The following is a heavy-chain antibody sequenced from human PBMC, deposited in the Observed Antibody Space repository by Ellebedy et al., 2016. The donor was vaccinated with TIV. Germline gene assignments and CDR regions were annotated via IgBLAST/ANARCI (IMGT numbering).Heavy chain of an antibody. J-gene: IGHJ4*02. CDR1: GFTFSSYA. D-gene: IGHD4-17*01. CDR3: ARGLSDYGDCKLDS. V-gene: IGHV3-23*01. Sequence: GGSLRLSCAASGFTFSSYAMSWVRQAPGKGLEWVSAISGSGGSTYYADSVKGRFTISRDNSQNTLFLQMNSLRAEDTAVYYCARGLSDYGDCKLDSWGQGILVTVSS. CDR2: ISGSGGST.